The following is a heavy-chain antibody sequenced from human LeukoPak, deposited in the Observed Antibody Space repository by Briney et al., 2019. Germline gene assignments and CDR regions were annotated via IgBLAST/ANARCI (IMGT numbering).Heavy chain of an antibody. CDR1: GGTFSSYA. CDR3: ARAQTLDYYDSSGYGDFDY. Sequence: GASVKVSCKASGGTFSSYAISWVRQAPGQGLEWMGGIIPIFGTANYAQKFQGRVTITADESTSTAYMELSSLRSEDTAVYYCARAQTLDYYDSSGYGDFDYWGQGTLVTVSS. V-gene: IGHV1-69*13. J-gene: IGHJ4*02. D-gene: IGHD3-22*01. CDR2: IIPIFGTA.